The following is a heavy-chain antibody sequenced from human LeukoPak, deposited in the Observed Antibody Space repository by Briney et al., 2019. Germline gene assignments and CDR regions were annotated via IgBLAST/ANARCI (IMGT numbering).Heavy chain of an antibody. CDR2: IRYNGNKQ. CDR1: GFTPNNYS. Sequence: AGALRLSCAASGFTPNNYSMHWGRQAPGKGVERVAFIRYNGNKQYSPNSLKGRFTSSRDNSKNTLYLQMNSLKGDDTAVYYCAKDSAFYYIDFWGKGTTVIISS. V-gene: IGHV3-30*02. J-gene: IGHJ6*03. D-gene: IGHD3-10*01. CDR3: AKDSAFYYIDF.